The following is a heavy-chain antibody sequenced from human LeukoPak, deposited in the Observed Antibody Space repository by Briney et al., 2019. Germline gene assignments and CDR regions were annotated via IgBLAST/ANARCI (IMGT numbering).Heavy chain of an antibody. D-gene: IGHD4-17*01. CDR2: IYYSGST. CDR3: ARVDGTVTTSASFYYYGMDV. V-gene: IGHV4-59*01. Sequence: TSETLSLTCTVSGVSISSYYWSWIRQPPGKGLEWIGYIYYSGSTNYNPSLKSQVTISVDTSKNQFSLKLSSVTAADTAVYYCARVDGTVTTSASFYYYGMDVWGQGTTVTVSS. J-gene: IGHJ6*02. CDR1: GVSISSYY.